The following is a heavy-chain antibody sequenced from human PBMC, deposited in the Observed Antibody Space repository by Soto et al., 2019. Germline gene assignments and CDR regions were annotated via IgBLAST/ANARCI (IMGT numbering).Heavy chain of an antibody. CDR2: IYHSGST. CDR3: ARAIVATLRGYWFDP. CDR1: GGSISSGGYS. J-gene: IGHJ5*02. V-gene: IGHV4-30-2*01. D-gene: IGHD5-12*01. Sequence: QVQLQESGPGLVKPSQTLSLTCTVSGGSISSGGYSWSWIRQPPGKGLEWIGYIYHSGSTYYNPSLKSRVTISVDRSKNQFSLKLSSVTAADTAVYYCARAIVATLRGYWFDPWGQETLVTVSS.